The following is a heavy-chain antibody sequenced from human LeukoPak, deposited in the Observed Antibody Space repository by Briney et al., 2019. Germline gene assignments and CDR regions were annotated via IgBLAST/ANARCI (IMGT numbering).Heavy chain of an antibody. CDR2: ISSSAINT. CDR1: GFTFSSYA. V-gene: IGHV3-23*01. J-gene: IGHJ4*02. Sequence: GGSLRLSCAASGFTFSSYAMSWVRQAPGKGLEWVSTISSSAINTYHADSVKGRFTISRDNSKNTLYLQMNSLRAEDTAVYYCARSRRGDRFDYWGQGTLVTVSS. CDR3: ARSRRGDRFDY. D-gene: IGHD2-21*02.